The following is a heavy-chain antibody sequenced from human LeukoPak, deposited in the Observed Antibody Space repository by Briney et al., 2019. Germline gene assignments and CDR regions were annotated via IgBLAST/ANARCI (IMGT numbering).Heavy chain of an antibody. Sequence: PGGSLRLSCAASGFTVSSNYMSWVRQAPGKGLEWVANIKQDGSEKYYVDSVRGRFTISRDNAKNSLYLQMTSLRAEDTAMYYCGSGSTWLPRGQGTLVTVSS. CDR1: GFTVSSNY. J-gene: IGHJ4*02. CDR2: IKQDGSEK. D-gene: IGHD6-13*01. CDR3: GSGSTWLP. V-gene: IGHV3-7*01.